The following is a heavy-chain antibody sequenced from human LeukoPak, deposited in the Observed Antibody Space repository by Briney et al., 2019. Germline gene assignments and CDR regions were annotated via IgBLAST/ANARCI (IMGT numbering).Heavy chain of an antibody. CDR3: ARVTVLRNFYWLLSKSNSGNYFDY. V-gene: IGHV4-31*03. J-gene: IGHJ4*02. CDR2: IYYRGNT. CDR1: GGSISSGNYY. D-gene: IGHD3-9*01. Sequence: SQTLSLTCTVSGGSISSGNYYWSWIRQHPGKGLEWIGYIYYRGNTYYNPSLKSRVAISVDTSKNQFSLKLSSVTAADTAVYYCARVTVLRNFYWLLSKSNSGNYFDYWGQGALVTVSS.